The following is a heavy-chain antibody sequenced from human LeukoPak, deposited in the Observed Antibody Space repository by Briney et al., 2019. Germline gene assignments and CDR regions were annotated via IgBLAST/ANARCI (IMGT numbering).Heavy chain of an antibody. V-gene: IGHV4-39*01. CDR2: IYYSGST. Sequence: PSDTLSLTGTVSGGSISSISYYWGSIRQPPGKGLEWIGSIYYSGSTYYNPSLKSRVTISVDTSKNQFSLKLSSVTAADTAVYYCARVRGEIAAAGSFVYYFDYWGQGTLVTVSS. CDR1: GGSISSISYY. J-gene: IGHJ4*02. D-gene: IGHD6-13*01. CDR3: ARVRGEIAAAGSFVYYFDY.